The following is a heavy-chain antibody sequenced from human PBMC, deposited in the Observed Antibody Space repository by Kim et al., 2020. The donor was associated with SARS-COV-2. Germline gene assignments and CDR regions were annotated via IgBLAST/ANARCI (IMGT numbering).Heavy chain of an antibody. V-gene: IGHV3-30*18. CDR1: GFTFSSYG. Sequence: GGSLRLSCAASGFTFSSYGMHWVRQAPGKGLEWVAVISYDGSTKYYGDSVRGRFTISRDNSKYTLYIQMNSLRAEDTAVYYCAKDRAITIFGVVITGPRKGYYGMDVWGQGTTVTVSS. CDR3: AKDRAITIFGVVITGPRKGYYGMDV. D-gene: IGHD3-3*01. CDR2: ISYDGSTK. J-gene: IGHJ6*02.